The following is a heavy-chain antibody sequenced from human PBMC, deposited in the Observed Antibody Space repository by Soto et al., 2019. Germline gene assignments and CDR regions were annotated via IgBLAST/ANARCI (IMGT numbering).Heavy chain of an antibody. V-gene: IGHV4-34*01. D-gene: IGHD2-2*01. J-gene: IGHJ5*02. CDR2: INHSGST. CDR1: GGSFSGYY. CDR3: ARDHPPYCSSTSCHNWFDP. Sequence: ETLSLTCAVYGGSFSGYYWSWIRQPPGKGLEWIGEINHSGSTNYNPSLKSRVTISVDTSKNQFSLKLSSVTAADTAVYYCARDHPPYCSSTSCHNWFDPWGQGTLVTVSS.